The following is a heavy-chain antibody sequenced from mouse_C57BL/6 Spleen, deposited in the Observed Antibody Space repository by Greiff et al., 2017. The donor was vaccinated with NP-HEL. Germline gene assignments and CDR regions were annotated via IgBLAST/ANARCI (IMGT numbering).Heavy chain of an antibody. Sequence: QVQLQQSGAELARPGASVKLSCKASGYTFTSYGISWVKQRTGQGLEWIGVIYPRSGNTYYNEKFKGKATLTADKSSSTAYSVLPSLTSEDAAVYFGAKEDCADAFAYWGQGTLVTVSS. J-gene: IGHJ3*01. CDR3: AKEDCADAFAY. CDR2: IYPRSGNT. V-gene: IGHV1-81*01. CDR1: GYTFTSYG.